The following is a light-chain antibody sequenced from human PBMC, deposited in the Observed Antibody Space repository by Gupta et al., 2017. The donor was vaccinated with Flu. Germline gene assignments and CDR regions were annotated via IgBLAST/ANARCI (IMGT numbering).Light chain of an antibody. CDR2: GAD. CDR1: QSVSSNY. Sequence: ATLSCRTSQSVSSNYLAWYQQKPGQAPRLLIYGADHRAAGIPDRFSGSGSGTDFILTISRLEPEDLAVYYCQQYVTSPPGVTFGPGTKVDVK. J-gene: IGKJ3*01. V-gene: IGKV3-20*01. CDR3: QQYVTSPPGVT.